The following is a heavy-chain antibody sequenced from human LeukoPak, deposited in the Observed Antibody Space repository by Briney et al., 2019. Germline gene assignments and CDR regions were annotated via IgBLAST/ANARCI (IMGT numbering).Heavy chain of an antibody. D-gene: IGHD3-3*01. J-gene: IGHJ4*02. V-gene: IGHV3-21*01. CDR1: GFTFSSYS. Sequence: GGSLRLSCAASGFTFSSYSMNWVRQAPGKGLEWVSSISSSSSYIYYVDSVKGRFTISRDNAKNSLYLQMNSLRAEDTAVYYCAREPSGSGYPDYWGQGTLVTVSS. CDR2: ISSSSSYI. CDR3: AREPSGSGYPDY.